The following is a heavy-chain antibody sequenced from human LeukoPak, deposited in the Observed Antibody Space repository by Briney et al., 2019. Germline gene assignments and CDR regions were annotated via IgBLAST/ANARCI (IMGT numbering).Heavy chain of an antibody. D-gene: IGHD6-19*01. CDR3: ARGCPAVAGTLEGMDV. Sequence: SETLSLTCTVSGGSISSYYWSWIRQPPGKGLEWIGYIYYSGSTNYNPSLKSRVTISVDTSKNQFSLKLSSVTAADTAVYYCARGCPAVAGTLEGMDVWGQGTTVTVSS. V-gene: IGHV4-59*12. CDR1: GGSISSYY. J-gene: IGHJ6*02. CDR2: IYYSGST.